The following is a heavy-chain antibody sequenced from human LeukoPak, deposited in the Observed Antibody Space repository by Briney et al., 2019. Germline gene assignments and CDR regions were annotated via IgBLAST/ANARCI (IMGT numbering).Heavy chain of an antibody. D-gene: IGHD3-10*01. CDR3: ARGSTYYYGSANWFDP. V-gene: IGHV1-2*02. CDR1: GYTFTGYY. J-gene: IGHJ5*02. CDR2: INPNSGGT. Sequence: RASVKVSCKASGYTFTGYYMHWVRQAPGQRLEWMGWINPNSGGTNYAQKFQGRVTMTRDTSISTAYMELSRLRSDDTAVYYCARGSTYYYGSANWFDPWGQGTLVTVSS.